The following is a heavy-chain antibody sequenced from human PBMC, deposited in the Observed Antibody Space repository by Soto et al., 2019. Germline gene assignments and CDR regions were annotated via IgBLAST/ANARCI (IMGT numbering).Heavy chain of an antibody. V-gene: IGHV3-53*02. D-gene: IGHD6-13*01. Sequence: EVQLVKTGGGLIQPGGSLRLSCAVSGFTVSTNYMSWVRQAPGKGLEWVSVIYYDDGSTYYADSVKGRFSISRDSSRNTLYLQMNSLRAEDTAVYYCASGQQVILRYYYGLDVWGQGTTVTVSS. CDR2: IYYDDGST. CDR3: ASGQQVILRYYYGLDV. CDR1: GFTVSTNY. J-gene: IGHJ6*02.